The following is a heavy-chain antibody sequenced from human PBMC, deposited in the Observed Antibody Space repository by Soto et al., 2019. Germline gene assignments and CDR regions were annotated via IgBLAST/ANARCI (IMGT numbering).Heavy chain of an antibody. CDR3: ARAYEGDYFAY. Sequence: QVQLVESGGGVVQPGRSLRLSCAASGFTFSSYAMHWVRQAPGKGLEWVAVISYDGSNKYYADSVKGRFTISRDNSKNTLYLKINSLRAEDTAVYSCARAYEGDYFAYWGQGTLVTVPS. CDR2: ISYDGSNK. D-gene: IGHD3-16*01. CDR1: GFTFSSYA. V-gene: IGHV3-30-3*01. J-gene: IGHJ4*02.